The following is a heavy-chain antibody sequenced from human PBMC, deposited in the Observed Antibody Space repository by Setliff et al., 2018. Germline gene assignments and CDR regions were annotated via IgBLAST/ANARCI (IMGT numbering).Heavy chain of an antibody. V-gene: IGHV4-61*09. CDR3: ARQQQLVIGSTAYYYYGMDV. Sequence: SETLSLTCTVSGGSVTSSNNYWSWIRQPAGKGLEWIGHIYTSGSTNYNPSLKSRVTISVDTSKNQFSLKLSSVTAADTAVYYCARQQQLVIGSTAYYYYGMDVWGQGTTVTVSS. D-gene: IGHD6-13*01. CDR2: IYTSGST. J-gene: IGHJ6*02. CDR1: GGSVTSSNNY.